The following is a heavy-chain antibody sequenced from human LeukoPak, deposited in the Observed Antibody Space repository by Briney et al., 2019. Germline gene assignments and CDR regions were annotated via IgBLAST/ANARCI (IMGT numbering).Heavy chain of an antibody. CDR1: GFTFSNYG. CDR2: ISGSGGST. CDR3: AKGKQQLVPYYFDY. D-gene: IGHD6-13*01. J-gene: IGHJ4*02. V-gene: IGHV3-23*01. Sequence: PGGSLRLSCAASGFTFSNYGMSWVRQAPGKGLEWVSAISGSGGSTYYADSVKGRFTISRDNSKNTLYLQMNSLRAEDTAVYYCAKGKQQLVPYYFDYWGQGTLVTVSS.